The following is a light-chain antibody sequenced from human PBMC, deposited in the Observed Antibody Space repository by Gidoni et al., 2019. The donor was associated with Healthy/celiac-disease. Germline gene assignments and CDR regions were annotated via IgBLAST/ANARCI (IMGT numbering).Light chain of an antibody. J-gene: IGKJ1*01. CDR3: QQSYSTPPAWT. Sequence: DIQMTQSPSSLSASVGDRVTITCRASQSISSYLNWYQQKPGKAPKLLIYAASSLQSGVPSRFSGSGSWPYFTLTISSLQPEDFATYYCQQSYSTPPAWTFGQGTKVEIK. V-gene: IGKV1-39*01. CDR2: AAS. CDR1: QSISSY.